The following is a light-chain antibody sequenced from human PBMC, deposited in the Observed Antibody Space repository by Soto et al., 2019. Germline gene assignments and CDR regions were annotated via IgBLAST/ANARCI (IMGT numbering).Light chain of an antibody. CDR3: QHYNSYSWT. CDR2: DAS. Sequence: DIQMTQSPSTLSASVGDRVTITCRASQSITIRLAWDQQNPGKAPKLLIFDASSLVSGVPSRFSGSGSGAEFALTISCLQPDDFAAYYCQHYNSYSWTFGQGTKVEI. CDR1: QSITIR. J-gene: IGKJ1*01. V-gene: IGKV1-5*01.